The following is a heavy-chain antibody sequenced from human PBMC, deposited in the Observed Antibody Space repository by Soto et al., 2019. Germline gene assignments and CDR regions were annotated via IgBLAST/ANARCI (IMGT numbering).Heavy chain of an antibody. V-gene: IGHV1-69*13. CDR2: IIPIFGTA. CDR3: ASRYCSSTSCYPPLDYYYGMDV. Sequence: ASVKVSCKASGGTFSSYAISWVRQAPGQGLEWMGGIIPIFGTANYAQKFQGRVTITADESTSTAYMELSSLRSEDTAVYYCASRYCSSTSCYPPLDYYYGMDVWGQGTTVTSP. CDR1: GGTFSSYA. D-gene: IGHD2-2*01. J-gene: IGHJ6*02.